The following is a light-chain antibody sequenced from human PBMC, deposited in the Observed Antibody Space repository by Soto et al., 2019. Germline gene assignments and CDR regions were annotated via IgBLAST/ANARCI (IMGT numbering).Light chain of an antibody. J-gene: IGLJ1*01. CDR2: AVA. Sequence: QSALTQPHSVSGSPGQSITISCTGTRSDIGNYNRVSWYQQHPGKAPKLMIYAVADRPSGVPNRFSGSKSGNTASLTISGLQAEDEADYYCNAQTSANTYVF. V-gene: IGLV2-14*01. CDR3: NAQTSANTYV. CDR1: RSDIGNYNR.